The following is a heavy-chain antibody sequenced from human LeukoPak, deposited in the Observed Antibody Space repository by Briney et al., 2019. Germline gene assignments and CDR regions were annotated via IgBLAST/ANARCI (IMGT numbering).Heavy chain of an antibody. CDR2: IYISGST. J-gene: IGHJ4*02. D-gene: IGHD6-19*01. CDR1: GGSICSYY. CDR3: ASGFRGTFGWLDTSSLDY. Sequence: PSETLSLTCTVSGGSICSYYWSWIRQPAGKGLEWIGRIYISGSTNYNPSLKSRVTMSVDTSKNQFSLKLSSVTAADTAVYYCASGFRGTFGWLDTSSLDYWGQGTLVTVSS. V-gene: IGHV4-4*07.